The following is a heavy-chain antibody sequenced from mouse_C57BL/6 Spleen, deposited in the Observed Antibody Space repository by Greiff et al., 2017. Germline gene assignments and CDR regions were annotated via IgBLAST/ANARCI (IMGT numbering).Heavy chain of an antibody. CDR1: GFTFTDYY. J-gene: IGHJ4*01. D-gene: IGHD1-1*01. CDR2: IRNKANGYTT. CDR3: ARYRVSSYSYAMDY. Sequence: EVQGVESGGGLVQPGGSLSLSCAASGFTFTDYYMSWVRQPPGKALEWLGFIRNKANGYTTEYSASVKGRFTISRDNSQSILYLQMNALRAEDSTTYYCARYRVSSYSYAMDYWGQGTSVTVSS. V-gene: IGHV7-3*01.